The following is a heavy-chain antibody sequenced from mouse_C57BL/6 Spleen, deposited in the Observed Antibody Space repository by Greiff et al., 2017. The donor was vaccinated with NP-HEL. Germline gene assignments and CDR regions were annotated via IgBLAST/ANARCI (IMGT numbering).Heavy chain of an antibody. D-gene: IGHD2-3*01. CDR3: ARDSHDGYLWYFDV. Sequence: QVQLQQPGAELVKPGASVKLSCKASGYTFTSYWMHWVKQRPGQGLEWIGMIHPNSGSTNYNEKFKSKATLTVDKSSSTAYMQLSSLTSEDSAVYYCARDSHDGYLWYFDVWGTGTTVTVSS. V-gene: IGHV1-64*01. CDR2: IHPNSGST. CDR1: GYTFTSYW. J-gene: IGHJ1*03.